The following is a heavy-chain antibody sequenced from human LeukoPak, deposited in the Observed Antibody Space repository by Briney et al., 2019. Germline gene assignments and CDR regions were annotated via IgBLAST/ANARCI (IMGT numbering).Heavy chain of an antibody. D-gene: IGHD1-26*01. Sequence: GVLRLSRAASGFTFSSYGMSWVRQAPGKGLEWVSGISGSGTGGRTYYADSVKGRFTISRDNSKNTLYLQMNSLRAEDTAVYYCAKAGSIRFDYWGQGTLVTVSS. CDR1: GFTFSSYG. J-gene: IGHJ4*02. CDR2: ISGSGTGGRT. CDR3: AKAGSIRFDY. V-gene: IGHV3-23*01.